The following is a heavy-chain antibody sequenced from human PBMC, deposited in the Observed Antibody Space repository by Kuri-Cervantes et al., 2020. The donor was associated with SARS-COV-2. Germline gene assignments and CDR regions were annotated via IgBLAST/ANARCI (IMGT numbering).Heavy chain of an antibody. J-gene: IGHJ3*02. CDR2: ISYDGSNK. D-gene: IGHD2-15*01. Sequence: GESLKISCAASGFTFSSYSMNWVRQAPGKGLEWVTVISYDGSNKYYADSVKGRFTISRDNSKNTLYLQMNSLRAEDTAVYYCARHDLYCSGGSSCPTFDIWGQGTMVTVSS. CDR3: ARHDLYCSGGSSCPTFDI. CDR1: GFTFSSYS. V-gene: IGHV3-30*03.